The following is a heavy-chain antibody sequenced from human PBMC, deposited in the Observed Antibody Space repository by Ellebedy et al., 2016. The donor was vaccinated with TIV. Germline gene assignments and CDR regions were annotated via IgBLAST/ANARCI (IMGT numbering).Heavy chain of an antibody. J-gene: IGHJ4*02. CDR1: GYTFSNYF. Sequence: AASVKVSCKASGYTFSNYFVHWVRQAPGQGLEWMGIINPSGCSTTYAQKLQGRLTMTRDTSTSTVYMELSSLRSEDTAVYYCARARSSGWLHTPDYWGQGLLVTVSS. V-gene: IGHV1-46*03. CDR3: ARARSSGWLHTPDY. D-gene: IGHD6-19*01. CDR2: INPSGCST.